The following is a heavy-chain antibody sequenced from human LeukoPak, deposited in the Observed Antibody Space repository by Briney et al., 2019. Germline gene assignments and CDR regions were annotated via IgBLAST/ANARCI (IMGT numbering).Heavy chain of an antibody. J-gene: IGHJ4*02. CDR3: AIIPRAAAGPSARSPFHY. D-gene: IGHD6-13*01. CDR1: EFTFCSSW. CDR2: IKEDGSEK. Sequence: PGGSLRLSCAASEFTFCSSWMTWVRQAPGKGLEWVANIKEDGSEKYYVDSVKGRFTISRDNAKNSLYLQMNSLRAEDTAVYYCAIIPRAAAGPSARSPFHYWGQGTLVTVSS. V-gene: IGHV3-7*01.